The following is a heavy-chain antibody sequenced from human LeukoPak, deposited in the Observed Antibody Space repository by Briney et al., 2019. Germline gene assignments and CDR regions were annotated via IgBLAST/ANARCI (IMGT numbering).Heavy chain of an antibody. Sequence: SVKVSCKASGGTFSRYAIRWVRQAPGHGLEWVGGIFPIFGTSNYALKFQGRVTITADESTSTAYMERSSLRSEYTAVYYCASIAGRLRYCDWSGDAFDIWGQGTMVTVSS. D-gene: IGHD3-9*01. CDR1: GGTFSRYA. CDR2: IFPIFGTS. CDR3: ASIAGRLRYCDWSGDAFDI. J-gene: IGHJ3*02. V-gene: IGHV1-69*13.